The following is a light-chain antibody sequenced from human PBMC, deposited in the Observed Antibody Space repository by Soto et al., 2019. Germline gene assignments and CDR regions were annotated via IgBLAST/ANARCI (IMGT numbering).Light chain of an antibody. J-gene: IGLJ1*01. CDR3: EAWEDSLNPSFV. V-gene: IGLV1-44*01. CDR2: SNN. Sequence: QSVLTQPPSVSGTPGQKVTISCSGSRANIGSNTVNWYQHLPGTVPKLLIYSNNQRPSGVPDRFSGSKSGTSASLAISGLQPEDEADYYCEAWEDSLNPSFVFGTGTKVTVL. CDR1: RANIGSNT.